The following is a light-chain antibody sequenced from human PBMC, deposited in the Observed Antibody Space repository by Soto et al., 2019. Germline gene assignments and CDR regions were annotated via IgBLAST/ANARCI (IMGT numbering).Light chain of an antibody. CDR1: QSVSSY. CDR2: GVS. J-gene: IGKJ5*01. CDR3: QQYSDWPPIT. Sequence: EIVMTQSPATLSVSAGERATLSCRASQSVSSYLAWYQLKPGQAPRLLIYGVSTRATGIPARFSGSGSGTEFTLTISSLQSEDFAVYYCQQYSDWPPITFGQGTRLDIK. V-gene: IGKV3-15*01.